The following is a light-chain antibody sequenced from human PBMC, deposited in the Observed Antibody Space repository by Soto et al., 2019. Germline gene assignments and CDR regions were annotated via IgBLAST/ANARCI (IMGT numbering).Light chain of an antibody. CDR3: QQCNNWFRT. CDR1: QSVGSN. J-gene: IGKJ1*01. CDR2: TAS. V-gene: IGKV3-15*01. Sequence: EIVMTQSPATLSVSPGERATLSCRASQSVGSNLAWYQQKPGQAPRLLIYTASTRATGIPARFSGSGSGTEFTLTISSLQSEDFAVYYCQQCNNWFRTFGQGTKVEIK.